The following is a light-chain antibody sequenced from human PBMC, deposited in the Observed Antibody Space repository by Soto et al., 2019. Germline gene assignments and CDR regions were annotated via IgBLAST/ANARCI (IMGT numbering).Light chain of an antibody. J-gene: IGLJ2*01. CDR1: SSNLGANYD. V-gene: IGLV1-40*01. Sequence: QSVLTQSPSVSGAPGQRVTISCTGSSSNLGANYDVHWYQQLPGTAPKLLIYDNTNRPSGVPDRFSGSKSGTSASLAITGVQAEDEADYYCQSYDSGLSGVVFGGGTKLTVL. CDR2: DNT. CDR3: QSYDSGLSGVV.